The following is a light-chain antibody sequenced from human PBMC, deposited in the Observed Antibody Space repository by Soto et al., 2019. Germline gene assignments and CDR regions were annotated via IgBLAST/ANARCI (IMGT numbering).Light chain of an antibody. CDR2: AAS. V-gene: IGKV1-39*01. J-gene: IGKJ1*01. Sequence: DIQMTQSPSSLSASVGDRVTITCRASQSISNYLNWYQQKPGKAPKLLINAASSLQSGVPSRFSGSGSGTDFTLTISSLQPEDFATYYCQQSYSSPRTFGQGTKVDIK. CDR1: QSISNY. CDR3: QQSYSSPRT.